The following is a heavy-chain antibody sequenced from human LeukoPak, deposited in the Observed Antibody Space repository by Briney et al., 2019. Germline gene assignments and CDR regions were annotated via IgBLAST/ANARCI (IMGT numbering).Heavy chain of an antibody. J-gene: IGHJ3*02. Sequence: SVKLSCKASGGTFSSYAISWVRQAPGQGLEWMGGIIPIFGTANYAQKFQGRVTITTDESTSTAYMELSSLRSEDTAVYYCARGKWELGVGGAFDIWGQGTMVTVSS. CDR2: IIPIFGTA. D-gene: IGHD1-26*01. V-gene: IGHV1-69*05. CDR1: GGTFSSYA. CDR3: ARGKWELGVGGAFDI.